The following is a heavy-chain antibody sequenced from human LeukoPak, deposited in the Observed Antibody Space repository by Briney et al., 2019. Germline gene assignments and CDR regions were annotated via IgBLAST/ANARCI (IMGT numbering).Heavy chain of an antibody. D-gene: IGHD3-9*01. CDR2: INSDGSST. CDR1: GFTFSSYW. CDR3: ARGTGYRAFDY. V-gene: IGHV3-74*01. J-gene: IGHJ4*02. Sequence: GGSLRLSCAASGFTFSSYWMHWVRQAPGKGLVWVSRINSDGSSTSYADSVKGRFTISRDNAKNTLYLQMNSLRADDTAVYYCARGTGYRAFDYWGQGTLVTVSS.